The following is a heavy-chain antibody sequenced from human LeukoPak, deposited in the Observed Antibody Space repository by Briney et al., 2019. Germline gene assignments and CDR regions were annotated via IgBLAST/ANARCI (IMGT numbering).Heavy chain of an antibody. CDR3: ARDQAVAAL. V-gene: IGHV3-7*01. J-gene: IGHJ4*02. CDR1: GFTFSSYW. D-gene: IGHD6-19*01. CDR2: IKQDGSEK. Sequence: GGSLRLSCAASGFTFSSYWVSWVRQAPGKGLEWVANIKQDGSEKYYVDSVKGRFTISRDNAKNSLYLQMNSLRAEDTAVYYCARDQAVAALWGQGTLVTVSS.